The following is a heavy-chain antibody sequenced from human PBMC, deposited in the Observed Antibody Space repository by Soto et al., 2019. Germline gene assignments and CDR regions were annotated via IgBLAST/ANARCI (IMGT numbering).Heavy chain of an antibody. J-gene: IGHJ5*02. CDR1: GYTFTSYG. CDR3: TRDYCSGSSCYVWCDP. V-gene: IGHV1-18*04. CDR2: ISAYNGNT. Sequence: ASVKVSCKASGYTFTSYGISWVRQAPGQGLEWMGWISAYNGNTNYAQKLQGRVTMTTDTSTSTAYMELRSLRSDDTAVYYCTRDYCSGSSCYVWCDPWGQGTRVTVSS. D-gene: IGHD2-15*01.